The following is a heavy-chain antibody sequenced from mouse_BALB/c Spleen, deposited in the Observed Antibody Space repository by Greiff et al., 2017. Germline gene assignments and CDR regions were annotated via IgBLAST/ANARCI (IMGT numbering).Heavy chain of an antibody. V-gene: IGHV14-3*02. Sequence: EVQGVESGAELVKPGASVKLSCTASGFNIKDTYMHWVKQRPEQGLEWIGRIDPANGNTKYDPMFQGKATITADTSSNTAYLQLSSLTSEDTAVYYCAPITTARGAMDYWGQGTSVTVSS. CDR1: GFNIKDTY. CDR2: IDPANGNT. J-gene: IGHJ4*01. CDR3: APITTARGAMDY. D-gene: IGHD1-2*01.